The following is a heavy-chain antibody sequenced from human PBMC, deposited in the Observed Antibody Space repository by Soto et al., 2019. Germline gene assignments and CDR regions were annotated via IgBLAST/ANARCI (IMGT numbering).Heavy chain of an antibody. V-gene: IGHV3-23*01. J-gene: IGHJ4*02. CDR3: AKDFWDFEGRYFDY. CDR1: GFTFSSYA. CDR2: ISGSGGST. D-gene: IGHD1-26*01. Sequence: GGSLRLSCAASGFTFSSYAMSWVRQAPGKGLEWVSAISGSGGSTYYADSVKGRFTISRDNSKNTLYLQMNSLRAGDTAVYYCAKDFWDFEGRYFDYWGQGTLVTVSS.